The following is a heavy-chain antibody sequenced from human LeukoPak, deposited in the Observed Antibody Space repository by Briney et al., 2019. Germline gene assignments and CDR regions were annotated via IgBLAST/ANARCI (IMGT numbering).Heavy chain of an antibody. CDR3: ARDATTAVGTVYMDV. D-gene: IGHD6-13*01. V-gene: IGHV3-53*01. J-gene: IGHJ6*03. CDR1: GFTVSSNY. Sequence: GGSLRLSCAASGFTVSSNYMSWVRQAPGKGLEWVSVIYSGGSTYYADSVKGRFTISRDNSQNSLYLQMNSLRAEDTAIYYCARDATTAVGTVYMDVWGKGTTVTISS. CDR2: IYSGGST.